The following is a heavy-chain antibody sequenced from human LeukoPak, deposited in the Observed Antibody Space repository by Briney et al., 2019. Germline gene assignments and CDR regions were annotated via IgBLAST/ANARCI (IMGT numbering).Heavy chain of an antibody. CDR2: VNEPGNGK. CDR3: AKDPDPYYDYVWGSYHFDY. D-gene: IGHD3-16*02. Sequence: PGGSLRLSCAASGFNFNNYWMSWVRQVPGKGLQWVGNVNEPGNGKQYVDSVKGRFTISRDNAKNSLYLQMNSLRAEDTALYYCAKDPDPYYDYVWGSYHFDYWGQGTLVTVSS. CDR1: GFNFNNYW. V-gene: IGHV3-7*03. J-gene: IGHJ4*02.